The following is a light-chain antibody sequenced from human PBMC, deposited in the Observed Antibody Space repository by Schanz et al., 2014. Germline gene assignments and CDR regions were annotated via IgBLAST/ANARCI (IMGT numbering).Light chain of an antibody. CDR1: QSVSSK. J-gene: IGKJ3*01. V-gene: IGKV3-15*01. CDR2: GAS. CDR3: QQYSKWPDFS. Sequence: EIVMTQSPATLSVSPGERATLSCRASQSVSSKLAWYQQKPAQAPRLLIYGASTRATGIPARFSGSGSGTEFTLTISSLQSEDFAGYHCQQYSKWPDFSFGPGTKVEIE.